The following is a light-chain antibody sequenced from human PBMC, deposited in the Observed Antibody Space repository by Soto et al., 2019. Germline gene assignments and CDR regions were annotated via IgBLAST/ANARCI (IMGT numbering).Light chain of an antibody. CDR2: GNI. V-gene: IGLV1-40*01. CDR3: QSYDRSLSGYV. CDR1: SSNIGARYD. Sequence: QSALTQPPSVSGAPGQRVTISCTGSSSNIGARYDVHWYQQLPGTAPKLLIYGNINRPSGVPDRFSGSKSGTSASLAITGVQAEDEADYDCQSYDRSLSGYVFGTGSKVTVL. J-gene: IGLJ1*01.